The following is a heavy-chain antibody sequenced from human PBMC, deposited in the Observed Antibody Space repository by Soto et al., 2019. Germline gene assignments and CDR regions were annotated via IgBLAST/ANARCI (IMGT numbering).Heavy chain of an antibody. V-gene: IGHV3-30-3*01. CDR3: ARGPITQTSFIDH. D-gene: IGHD1-20*01. CDR2: ISYDGGNQ. Sequence: QVQVVESGGGVVQPGRSLRLSCEASGFTFSSYPMHWVRQAPGKGLEWVTVISYDGGNQYYADSVKGRFTISRDNSKDTLYLQMHSLRSDDTAVYFCARGPITQTSFIDHWGQGTLDTVSS. CDR1: GFTFSSYP. J-gene: IGHJ4*02.